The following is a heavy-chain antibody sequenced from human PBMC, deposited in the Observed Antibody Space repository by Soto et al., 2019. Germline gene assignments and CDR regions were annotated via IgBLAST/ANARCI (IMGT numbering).Heavy chain of an antibody. V-gene: IGHV1-18*01. CDR1: GYTFTSYT. J-gene: IGHJ6*02. Sequence: GASVKVSCKASGYTFTSYTISWVRQAPGQGLEWMGWISAYNGNTNYAQKLQGRVTMTTDTSTSTAYMELRSLRSDDTAVYYCARDLGAAAGSYYYYGMDVWGQGTTVTVSS. D-gene: IGHD6-13*01. CDR2: ISAYNGNT. CDR3: ARDLGAAAGSYYYYGMDV.